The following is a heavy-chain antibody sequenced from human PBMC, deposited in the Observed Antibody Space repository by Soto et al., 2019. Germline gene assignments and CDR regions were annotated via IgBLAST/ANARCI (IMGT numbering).Heavy chain of an antibody. CDR1: GFTFSSYW. J-gene: IGHJ6*02. CDR2: INSDGSST. D-gene: IGHD3-10*01. CDR3: AIRSISMGYGMDV. V-gene: IGHV3-74*01. Sequence: GGSLRLSCAASGFTFSSYWMHWVRQAPGKGLVWVSRINSDGSSTSYADSVKGRFTISRDNAKNTLYLQMNSLRAEDTAVYYCAIRSISMGYGMDVWGQGTTVTVSS.